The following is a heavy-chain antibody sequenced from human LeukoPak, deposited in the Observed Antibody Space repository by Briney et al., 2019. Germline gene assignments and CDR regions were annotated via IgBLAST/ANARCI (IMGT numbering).Heavy chain of an antibody. CDR3: AKDFYGDYNVFFDY. D-gene: IGHD4-17*01. V-gene: IGHV3-53*01. Sequence: GGSLRLSCAASGFTVSSDVMSWVRQAPGKGLEWVSIIYSGGGTYYADSVKGRFTISRDNSKSTLYLQMNSLRAEDTAIYYCAKDFYGDYNVFFDYWGQGTLVTVSS. CDR2: IYSGGGT. J-gene: IGHJ4*02. CDR1: GFTVSSDV.